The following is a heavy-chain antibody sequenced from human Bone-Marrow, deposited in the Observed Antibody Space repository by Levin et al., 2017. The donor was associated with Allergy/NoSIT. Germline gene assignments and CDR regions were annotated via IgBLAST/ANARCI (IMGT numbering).Heavy chain of an antibody. CDR3: ARISSAAFDM. D-gene: IGHD6-19*01. CDR1: GYPFTDYF. Sequence: GASVLVSFPSSGYPFTDYFIHWVRLAPGQGLEWMGWINPNSGDTDSSQNFQGTVTMTRDTSISTAYMEVTSLTSNDTALYYCARISSAAFDMWGQGTVVTVSS. V-gene: IGHV1-2*02. J-gene: IGHJ3*02. CDR2: INPNSGDT.